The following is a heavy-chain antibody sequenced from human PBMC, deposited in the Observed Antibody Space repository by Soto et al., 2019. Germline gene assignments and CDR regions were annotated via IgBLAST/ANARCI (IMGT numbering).Heavy chain of an antibody. CDR1: GFTFSSYG. CDR3: AKDRFTVTTYYFDY. V-gene: IGHV3-30*18. J-gene: IGHJ4*02. D-gene: IGHD4-17*01. CDR2: ISYAGSNK. Sequence: QVQLVESGGGVVQPGRSLRLSCAASGFTFSSYGMHWVRQAPGKGLEWVAVISYAGSNKYYADSVKGRFTISRDNSKNTLYLQMNSLRAEDTAVYYCAKDRFTVTTYYFDYWGQGTLVTVSS.